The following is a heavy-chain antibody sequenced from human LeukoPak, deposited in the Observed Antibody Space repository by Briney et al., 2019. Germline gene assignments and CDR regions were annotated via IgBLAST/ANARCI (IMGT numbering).Heavy chain of an antibody. D-gene: IGHD4-23*01. Sequence: GGSLRLSCAASGFTFSTYSMNWVRQAPGKGLEWVSSISSSRGHTSYADLVKGRFTISRDNAENSLNLQMSSLRAEDTAVYYCARGRGVNSNFDYWGQGTLVTVSS. CDR1: GFTFSTYS. V-gene: IGHV3-21*01. CDR2: ISSSRGHT. CDR3: ARGRGVNSNFDY. J-gene: IGHJ4*02.